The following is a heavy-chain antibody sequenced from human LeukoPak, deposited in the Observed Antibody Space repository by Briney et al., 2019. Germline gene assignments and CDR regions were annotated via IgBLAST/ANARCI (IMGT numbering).Heavy chain of an antibody. J-gene: IGHJ3*02. CDR2: IYYSGST. CDR3: ARAINYGDNGADIFDI. CDR1: GGSISSSSYY. Sequence: PSETLSLTCTVSGGSISSSSYYWGWIRQPPGKGLEWIGSIYYSGSTYYNPSLKSRVTISVDTSKNQFSLKLSSVTAADTAVYYCARAINYGDNGADIFDIWGQGTMVTVSS. D-gene: IGHD4-23*01. V-gene: IGHV4-39*07.